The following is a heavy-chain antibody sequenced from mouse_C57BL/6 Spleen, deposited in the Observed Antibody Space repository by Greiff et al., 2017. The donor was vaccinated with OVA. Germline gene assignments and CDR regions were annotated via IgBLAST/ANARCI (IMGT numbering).Heavy chain of an antibody. J-gene: IGHJ4*01. V-gene: IGHV5-16*01. CDR1: GFTFSDYY. D-gene: IGHD1-1*01. CDR3: ARGGYYYGSSGYAMDY. CDR2: INYDGSST. Sequence: EVKLMESEGGLVQPGSSMKLSCTASGFTFSDYYMAWVRQVPEKGLEWVANINYDGSSTYYLDSLKSRFIISRDNAKNILYLQMSSLKSEDTATYYCARGGYYYGSSGYAMDYWGQGTSVTVSS.